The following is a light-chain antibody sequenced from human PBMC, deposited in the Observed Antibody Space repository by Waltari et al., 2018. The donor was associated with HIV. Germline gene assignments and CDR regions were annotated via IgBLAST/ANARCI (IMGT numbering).Light chain of an antibody. V-gene: IGKV1-39*01. CDR3: QQSDTAPWT. J-gene: IGKJ1*01. Sequence: DIQMIQSPSSLSASVGDRVTITCRASQNISRNLTWYQKKSGSAPKFLTYGASTLETGVPSRFSGSGSETGFSLTITSLQPEDFVTYCCQQSDTAPWTFGQGTKVEMK. CDR1: QNISRN. CDR2: GAS.